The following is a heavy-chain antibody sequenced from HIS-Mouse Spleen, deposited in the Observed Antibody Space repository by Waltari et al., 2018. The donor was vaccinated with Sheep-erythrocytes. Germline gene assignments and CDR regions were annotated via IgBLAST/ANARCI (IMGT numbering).Heavy chain of an antibody. Sequence: EVQLVESGGGLVQPGGSLSLSCAASGFTFSSSWISWVRQAPGKGLEWVANIKQDGSEKYYVDSVKGRFTISRDNAKNSLYLQMNSLRAEDTAVYYCARDIILRSSGMDVWGQGTTVTVSS. CDR2: IKQDGSEK. V-gene: IGHV3-7*01. J-gene: IGHJ6*02. CDR1: GFTFSSSW. CDR3: ARDIILRSSGMDV. D-gene: IGHD3-3*01.